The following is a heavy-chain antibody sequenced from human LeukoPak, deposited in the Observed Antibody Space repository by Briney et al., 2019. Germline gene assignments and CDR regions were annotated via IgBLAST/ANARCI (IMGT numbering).Heavy chain of an antibody. CDR2: INHSGST. CDR1: GGSFSGYY. V-gene: IGHV4-34*01. D-gene: IGHD2-2*02. Sequence: SETLSLTCAVYGGSFSGYYWSWIRQPPRKGLEWIGEINHSGSTNYNPSLKSRVTISVDTSKNQFSLKLSAVTAADTAVYYCARHPASHTYDYWGQGTLVIVSS. CDR3: ARHPASHTYDY. J-gene: IGHJ4*02.